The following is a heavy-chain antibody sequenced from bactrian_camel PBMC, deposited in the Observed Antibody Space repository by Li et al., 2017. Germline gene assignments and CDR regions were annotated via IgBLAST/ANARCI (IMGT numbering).Heavy chain of an antibody. V-gene: IGHV3S42*01. D-gene: IGHD2*01. Sequence: DVQLVESGGGSVQAGGSLTLSCEASPNTNRRYCMAWFRQAPGKEREGVAGIDDDGTPSYADFVKGRFTISQDDAKTTLYLQMDNLQPEDSGTYYCAAHDGCTAITGWWTYRYRYWGQGTQVTVS. CDR1: PNTNRRYC. CDR3: AAHDGCTAITGWWTYRYRY. CDR2: IDDDGTP. J-gene: IGHJ4*01.